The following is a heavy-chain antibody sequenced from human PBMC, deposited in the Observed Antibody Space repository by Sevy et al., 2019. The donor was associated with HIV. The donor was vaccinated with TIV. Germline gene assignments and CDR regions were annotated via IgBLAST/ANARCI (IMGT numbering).Heavy chain of an antibody. J-gene: IGHJ4*02. Sequence: GGSLRLACAASGFTFSSYSMNWVRRAPGKGLEWVSSISSSSSYIYYADSVKGRFTISRDNAKNSLYLQMNSLRAEDTAVYYCAREHIVATYDYWGQGTLVTVSS. CDR2: ISSSSSYI. CDR1: GFTFSSYS. D-gene: IGHD5-12*01. CDR3: AREHIVATYDY. V-gene: IGHV3-21*01.